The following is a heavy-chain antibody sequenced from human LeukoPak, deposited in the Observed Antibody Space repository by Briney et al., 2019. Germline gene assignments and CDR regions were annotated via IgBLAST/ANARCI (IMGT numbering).Heavy chain of an antibody. CDR2: IYTSGAT. CDR3: ARYIVSYPHDAFDI. J-gene: IGHJ3*02. Sequence: SETLSLTCTVSGGSFSTYYWSWIRQPAGKRLEWIGHIYTSGATNYNPSLKSRVTMSIDTSKNQFSLKLSSVTAADTAVYYCARYIVSYPHDAFDIWGQGTMVTVSS. D-gene: IGHD1-26*01. CDR1: GGSFSTYY. V-gene: IGHV4-4*07.